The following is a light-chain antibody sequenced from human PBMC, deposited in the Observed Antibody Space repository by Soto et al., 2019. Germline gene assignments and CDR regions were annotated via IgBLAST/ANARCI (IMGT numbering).Light chain of an antibody. CDR1: QGIGKG. V-gene: IGKV1-6*01. J-gene: IGKJ1*01. Sequence: IQMTQTPSSLSASVGDRVTISCRASQGIGKGLGWYQKKPGKPPKVLIYGASNLQSGVPPRFSGSGSGTDFTLAISSLQPEDSATYYCLEDIIYPWTFGQGTKVDIK. CDR3: LEDIIYPWT. CDR2: GAS.